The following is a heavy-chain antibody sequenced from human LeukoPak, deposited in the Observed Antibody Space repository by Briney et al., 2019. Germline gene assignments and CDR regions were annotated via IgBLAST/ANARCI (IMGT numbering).Heavy chain of an antibody. D-gene: IGHD3-9*01. Sequence: GGSLRLSCAASGFTFSSYEMNWVRQAPGKGLEWVSYISSSGSTIYYADSVKGRFTISRDNAKNSLYLQMNSLRAEDTAVYYCARVRVLRYFDYYIDYWGQGTLVTVSS. CDR1: GFTFSSYE. J-gene: IGHJ4*02. CDR3: ARVRVLRYFDYYIDY. CDR2: ISSSGSTI. V-gene: IGHV3-48*03.